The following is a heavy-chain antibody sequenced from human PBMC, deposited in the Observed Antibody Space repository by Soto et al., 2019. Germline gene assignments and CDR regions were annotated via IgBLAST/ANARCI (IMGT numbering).Heavy chain of an antibody. CDR2: IYWDDDK. CDR1: GFSLRISGVG. CDR3: AHSATVSDAFDI. V-gene: IGHV2-5*02. J-gene: IGHJ3*02. Sequence: QITLKESGPTLMKPTQTLTLTCTFSGFSLRISGVGVGWIRQPPGKALEWLALIYWDDDKRYSPSLKSRLTITKDSSKNQVVLTMTNMDPVDTATYYCAHSATVSDAFDIWGQGTMVTVSS. D-gene: IGHD2-15*01.